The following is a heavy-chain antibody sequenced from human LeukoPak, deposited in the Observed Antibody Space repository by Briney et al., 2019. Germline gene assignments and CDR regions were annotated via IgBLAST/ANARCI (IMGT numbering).Heavy chain of an antibody. CDR1: GGSISSYY. CDR2: IYYSGST. D-gene: IGHD2-15*01. CDR3: ARSPPGGCSGGSCYDYYYGMDV. J-gene: IGHJ6*02. V-gene: IGHV4-59*08. Sequence: SETLYLTCTVSGGSISSYYWSWIRQPPGKGLEWIGYIYYSGSTNYNPSLKSRVTISVDTSKNQFSLKLSSVTAADTAVYYCARSPPGGCSGGSCYDYYYGMDVWGQGTTVTVSS.